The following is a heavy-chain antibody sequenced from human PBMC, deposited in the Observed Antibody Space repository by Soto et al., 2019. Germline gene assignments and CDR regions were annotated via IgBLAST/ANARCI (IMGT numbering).Heavy chain of an antibody. CDR3: AKDRGRGSPVSGGLDV. Sequence: RISKAQGKGLEWVSFISSSSSYTYYSDSVKGRSTISRDNAKNSLFLQMNSLRAEDTDVYYCAKDRGRGSPVSGGLDVWGQGTTVTVSS. J-gene: IGHJ6*02. CDR2: ISSSSSYT. D-gene: IGHD3-10*01. V-gene: IGHV3-21*01.